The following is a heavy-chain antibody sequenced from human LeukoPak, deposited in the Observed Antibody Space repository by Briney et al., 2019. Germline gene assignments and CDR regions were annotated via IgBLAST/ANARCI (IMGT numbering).Heavy chain of an antibody. V-gene: IGHV1-2*02. D-gene: IGHD3-16*02. CDR3: ARKEEYDYVWGSYRPPFDY. CDR1: GYTFTGYY. J-gene: IGHJ4*02. CDR2: INPNSGGT. Sequence: ASVNVSCKASGYTFTGYYMHWVRQAPGQGLEWMGWINPNSGGTNYAQKFQGRVTMTRDTSISTAYMELSRLGSDDTAVYYCARKEEYDYVWGSYRPPFDYWGQGTLVTVSS.